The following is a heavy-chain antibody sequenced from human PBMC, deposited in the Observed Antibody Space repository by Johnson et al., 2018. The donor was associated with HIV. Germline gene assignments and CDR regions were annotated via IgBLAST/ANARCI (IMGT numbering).Heavy chain of an antibody. J-gene: IGHJ3*02. D-gene: IGHD3-22*01. V-gene: IGHV3-15*01. CDR1: GFTFGGEW. CDR3: ARDLGYYYDSSGHDAFDI. Sequence: EVQLVESGGGLVQPGGSLRLSCVASGFTFGGEWMHWVRQAPGQGLEWIGRIQSKTDGGATDYAAPVKGRFTISRDDSKNTLYLQMNSLRAEDTAVYYCARDLGYYYDSSGHDAFDIWGQGTRVTVSS. CDR2: IQSKTDGGAT.